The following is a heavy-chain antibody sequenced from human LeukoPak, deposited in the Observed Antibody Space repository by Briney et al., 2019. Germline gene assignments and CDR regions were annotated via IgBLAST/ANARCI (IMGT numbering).Heavy chain of an antibody. Sequence: GGSLRLSCAASGFTFSSYEMNWVRQAPGKGLERVSYISSSGSIIYYADSVKGRFTISRDNAKNSLYLQMNSLRVEDTGVYYCARDVYYGSGSPRLDYWGQGTLVTVSS. CDR3: ARDVYYGSGSPRLDY. CDR1: GFTFSSYE. D-gene: IGHD3-10*01. J-gene: IGHJ4*02. CDR2: ISSSGSII. V-gene: IGHV3-48*03.